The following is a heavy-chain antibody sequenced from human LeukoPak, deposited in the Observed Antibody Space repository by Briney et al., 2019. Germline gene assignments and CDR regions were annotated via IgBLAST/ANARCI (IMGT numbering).Heavy chain of an antibody. V-gene: IGHV3-48*04. J-gene: IGHJ5*02. CDR2: ISSSGSTI. CDR1: GFTFNTYS. Sequence: GGSLRLSCEASGFTFNTYSMNWARQAPGKGLEWVSYISSSGSTIYYADSVKGRFTISRDNAKNSLYLQMNSLRAEDTAVYYCARDPEKMATSNWFDPWGQGTLVTVSS. D-gene: IGHD5-24*01. CDR3: ARDPEKMATSNWFDP.